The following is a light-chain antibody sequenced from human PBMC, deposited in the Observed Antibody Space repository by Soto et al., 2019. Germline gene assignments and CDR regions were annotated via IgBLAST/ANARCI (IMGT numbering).Light chain of an antibody. Sequence: EIVLTQSPATLSVSPGERAALSCRASQSVSNNLAWYQQKPGQPPRLLIFGASTRATGNPARFSGSGSEAEFALTISTLQSEDFAVYYCQQYSVWPLTFGGGTKVEIK. CDR3: QQYSVWPLT. CDR1: QSVSNN. J-gene: IGKJ4*01. CDR2: GAS. V-gene: IGKV3D-15*01.